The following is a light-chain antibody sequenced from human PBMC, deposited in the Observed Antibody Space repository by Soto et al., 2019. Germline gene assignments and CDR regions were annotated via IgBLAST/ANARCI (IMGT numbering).Light chain of an antibody. J-gene: IGLJ1*01. Sequence: QSALTQPASVSGSPGQSITISCTGTSSDVGGYNYVSWYQQHPGKAPKLMIYEVSNRPSGVSNRFSGSKSGNTASLTISGPQAEDEADYYCSSYTSNSTLNVFGPGTKVTDL. V-gene: IGLV2-14*01. CDR2: EVS. CDR1: SSDVGGYNY. CDR3: SSYTSNSTLNV.